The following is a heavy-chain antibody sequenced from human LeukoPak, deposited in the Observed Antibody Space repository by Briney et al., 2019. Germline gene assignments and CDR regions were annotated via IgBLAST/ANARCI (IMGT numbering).Heavy chain of an antibody. Sequence: PSETLSLTCAVYGGSFSGYYWSWIRQPPGKGLEWIGEINHSGSTNYNPPLKSRVTISVDTSKNQFSLKLSSVTAADTAVYYCARSSYYYGADAFNIWGQGTMVTVSS. CDR3: ARSSYYYGADAFNI. CDR1: GGSFSGYY. J-gene: IGHJ3*02. CDR2: INHSGST. D-gene: IGHD3-10*01. V-gene: IGHV4-34*01.